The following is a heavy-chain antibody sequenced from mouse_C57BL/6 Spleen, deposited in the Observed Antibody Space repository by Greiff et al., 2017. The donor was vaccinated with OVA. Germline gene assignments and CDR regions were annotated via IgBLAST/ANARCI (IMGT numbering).Heavy chain of an antibody. CDR3: ARDQANWERGFAY. CDR1: GYTFTDYY. D-gene: IGHD4-1*01. Sequence: VQLKESGPVLVKPGASVKMSCKASGYTFTDYYMNWVKQSHGKSLEWIGVINPYNGGTSYNQKFKGKATLTVDKSSSTAYMELNSLTSEDSAVYEGARDQANWERGFAYWGQGTLVTVSA. V-gene: IGHV1-19*01. CDR2: INPYNGGT. J-gene: IGHJ3*01.